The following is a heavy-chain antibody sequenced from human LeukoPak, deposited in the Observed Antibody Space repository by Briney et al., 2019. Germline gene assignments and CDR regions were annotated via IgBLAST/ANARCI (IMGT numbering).Heavy chain of an antibody. CDR2: VSGIGDNT. V-gene: IGHV3-23*01. D-gene: IGHD3-22*01. CDR3: AKGSWDSSGYRYFDL. Sequence: GGSLRLSCAGSGFMFTSYALSWVRQAPGKGLEWVATVSGIGDNTHYADSVKGRFTISRDNSKNMVFLQMTSLRVEDTAVYYCAKGSWDSSGYRYFDLWGRGTLVTVSS. J-gene: IGHJ2*01. CDR1: GFMFTSYA.